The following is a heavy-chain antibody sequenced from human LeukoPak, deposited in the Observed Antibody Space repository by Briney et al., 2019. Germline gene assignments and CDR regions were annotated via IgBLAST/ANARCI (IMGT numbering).Heavy chain of an antibody. CDR1: GFTFSSYA. Sequence: GGSLRLSCAASGFTFSSYAMSWVRQAPGKGLEWVSAISGSGGSTYYADSVKGRFTISRDNSKNTLYLQMNSLRAEDTAVYYCAKRNRWLLYPYCYYGMDVWGQGTTVAVSS. CDR2: ISGSGGST. V-gene: IGHV3-23*01. J-gene: IGHJ6*02. D-gene: IGHD3-3*01. CDR3: AKRNRWLLYPYCYYGMDV.